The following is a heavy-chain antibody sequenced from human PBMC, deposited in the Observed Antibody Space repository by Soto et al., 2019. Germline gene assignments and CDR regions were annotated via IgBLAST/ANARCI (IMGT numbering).Heavy chain of an antibody. CDR1: GFTFTSSA. Sequence: SVKVSCKASGFTFTSSAMQWVRQARGQRLEWIGWIVVGSGNTNYAQKFQERVTITRNTSISTAYMELSSLTSEDTAVYYCARDYYDSSGYYDYWGQGTLVTVSS. D-gene: IGHD3-22*01. V-gene: IGHV1-58*02. CDR3: ARDYYDSSGYYDY. CDR2: IVVGSGNT. J-gene: IGHJ4*02.